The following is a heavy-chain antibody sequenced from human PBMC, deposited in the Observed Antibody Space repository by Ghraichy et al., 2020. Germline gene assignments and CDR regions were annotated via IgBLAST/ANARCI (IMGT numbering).Heavy chain of an antibody. CDR1: GGSINSGGYY. Sequence: SCTVSGGSINSGGYYWSWIRQHPGKGLEWIAYIKYSGSTYYNPSLESRITLSPDTSKNQFSLHLSSVTAADTAVYYCARLVDGRVYFDLWGRGTLITVSS. V-gene: IGHV4-31*03. D-gene: IGHD3-9*01. CDR3: ARLVDGRVYFDL. J-gene: IGHJ2*01. CDR2: IKYSGST.